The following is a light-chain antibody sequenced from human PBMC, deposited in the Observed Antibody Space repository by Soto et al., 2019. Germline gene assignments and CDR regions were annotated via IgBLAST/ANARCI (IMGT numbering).Light chain of an antibody. Sequence: EIVLSHSRATLSLCAVGRVTRGCGVSQSVSNSLAWYQQKPGQPPRLLIYDVSNRATGIPARFSGSGSGTDFTLTITSLEPEDFAVYFCHQRYNWPRVTFGQGTRLEIK. CDR1: QSVSNS. V-gene: IGKV3-11*01. CDR2: DVS. J-gene: IGKJ5*01. CDR3: HQRYNWPRVT.